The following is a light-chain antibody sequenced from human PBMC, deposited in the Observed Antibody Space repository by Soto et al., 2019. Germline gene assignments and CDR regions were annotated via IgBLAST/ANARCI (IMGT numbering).Light chain of an antibody. CDR1: QGIGND. CDR3: LQHNNYPLT. CDR2: AAS. Sequence: AIQMTQSPSSLYASVGDRVTISCRASQGIGNDLGWYQQKPGKAPKVLIYAASSLQSGVPSRFSGSGSGTNFTLTISSLQPEDFATYYCLQHNNYPLTVGGGTKVEI. V-gene: IGKV1-6*01. J-gene: IGKJ4*01.